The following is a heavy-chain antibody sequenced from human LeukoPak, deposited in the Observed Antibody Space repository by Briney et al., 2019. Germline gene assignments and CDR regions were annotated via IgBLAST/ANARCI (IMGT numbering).Heavy chain of an antibody. V-gene: IGHV4-34*01. CDR1: GGSFSGYY. D-gene: IGHD6-13*01. CDR3: ARESPYSSSYDY. Sequence: SETLSLTCAVYGGSFSGYYWSWIRQPPGKGLEWIGEINHSGSTNYNPSLKCRVTISVDTSKNQFSLKLSSVTAADTAVYYCARESPYSSSYDYWGQGTLVTVSS. J-gene: IGHJ4*02. CDR2: INHSGST.